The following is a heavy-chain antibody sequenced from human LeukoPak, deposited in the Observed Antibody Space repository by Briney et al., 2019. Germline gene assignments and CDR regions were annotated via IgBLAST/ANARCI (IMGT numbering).Heavy chain of an antibody. CDR1: GGSISSSTYY. D-gene: IGHD1-26*01. CDR3: AGNKVVGATGFGTELGSFDI. J-gene: IGHJ3*02. V-gene: IGHV4-39*07. CDR2: IFYSGST. Sequence: SETLSLTCTVSGGSISSSTYYWGWIRQPPGKGLEWIGSIFYSGSTYYNPSLKSRVTISIDTSKNQFSLNLNSVTAADTAVYYCAGNKVVGATGFGTELGSFDIWGQGTMVIISS.